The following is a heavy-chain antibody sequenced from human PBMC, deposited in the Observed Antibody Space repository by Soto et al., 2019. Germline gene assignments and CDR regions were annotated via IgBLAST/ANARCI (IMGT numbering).Heavy chain of an antibody. Sequence: SETRSLACAVSGDSVNTHDWWAWVRQPAGKRPEWIGEISHNDLKNYHPFLKTRLSFSISSDRSSLQFSLSLRSVTATDTAVYFCARRNSSGAIADWGKGKMVT. CDR3: ARRNSSGAIAD. CDR2: ISHNDLK. D-gene: IGHD2-21*01. CDR1: GDSVNTHDW. J-gene: IGHJ4*02. V-gene: IGHV4-4*02.